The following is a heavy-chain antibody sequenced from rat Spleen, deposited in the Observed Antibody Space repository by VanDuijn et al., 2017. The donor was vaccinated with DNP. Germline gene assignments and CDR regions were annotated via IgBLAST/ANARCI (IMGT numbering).Heavy chain of an antibody. Sequence: QMQLKESGPGLVQPSQTLSLTCTVSGFSLTSYGVSWVRQPPGKGLEWIAAISSGGNTYYHSALKSRLSISRDTSKSQVFLKMNSLQIEDTAIYFCARGGDLYWGQGVMVTVSS. CDR2: ISSGGNT. J-gene: IGHJ2*01. CDR3: ARGGDLY. CDR1: GFSLTSYG. V-gene: IGHV2S12*01.